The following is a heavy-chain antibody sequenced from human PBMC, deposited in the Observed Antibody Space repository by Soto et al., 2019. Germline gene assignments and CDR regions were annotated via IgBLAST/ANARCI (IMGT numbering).Heavy chain of an antibody. Sequence: PSETLSHTCTVSGGSISSVDYFWCWIRQPPGEGLEWIGYIYYSGSTYYNPSLKSRVTISVDRSKNQFSLKLSSVTAADTAVYYCARGMTTVTTIDYWGQGTLVT. CDR1: GGSISSVDYF. J-gene: IGHJ4*02. D-gene: IGHD4-4*01. V-gene: IGHV4-30-4*01. CDR2: IYYSGST. CDR3: ARGMTTVTTIDY.